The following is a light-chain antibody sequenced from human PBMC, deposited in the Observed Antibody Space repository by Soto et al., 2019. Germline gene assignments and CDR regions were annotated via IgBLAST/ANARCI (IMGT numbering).Light chain of an antibody. CDR2: WAS. V-gene: IGKV4-1*01. J-gene: IGKJ1*01. CDR3: QQYFRPWT. Sequence: DIVMTQSPDSLAVSLGERATINCKSSQSVLYSSNKKSYLAWYQQKPGQPPKLLIYWASTRESGVPDRFSGSGSGTDFTLTISSPQAEDVAVYYCQQYFRPWTFGQGTKVEIK. CDR1: QSVLYSSNKKSY.